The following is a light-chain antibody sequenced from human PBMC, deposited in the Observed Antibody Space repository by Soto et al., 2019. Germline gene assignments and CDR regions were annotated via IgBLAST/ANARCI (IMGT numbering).Light chain of an antibody. CDR2: DAS. J-gene: IGKJ1*01. CDR3: QQCNDWPWT. Sequence: EIVLTQSPATLPVSPGERATLSCRASQSVSSNLAWYQQKPGQGPRLLIYDASTRATGIPARFSGSGSGTEFTLTISSLQSEDFAVYYCQQCNDWPWTFGQGTKVDIK. CDR1: QSVSSN. V-gene: IGKV3-15*01.